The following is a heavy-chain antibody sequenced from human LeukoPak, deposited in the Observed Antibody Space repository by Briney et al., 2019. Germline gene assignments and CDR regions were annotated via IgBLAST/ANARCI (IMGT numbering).Heavy chain of an antibody. D-gene: IGHD1-26*01. CDR1: GFTLNKAW. Sequence: GGSLRLSCAASGFTLNKAWMTWVRQAPGMGLEWVGRIKSKTDGGTTDYAAPVKGRFTISRDDSKNTVFLQMNSLKADDTAVYYCTRGAVGTGVWFDPWGQGTLVTVSS. V-gene: IGHV3-15*01. CDR2: IKSKTDGGTT. CDR3: TRGAVGTGVWFDP. J-gene: IGHJ5*02.